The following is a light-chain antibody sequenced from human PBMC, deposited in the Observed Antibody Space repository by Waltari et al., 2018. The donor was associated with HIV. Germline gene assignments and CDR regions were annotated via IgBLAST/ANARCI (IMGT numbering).Light chain of an antibody. Sequence: TLSCRASQSVSRNLAWYQQKPGQAPRLLIYGASTRATGIPARFSGSGSGTEFTLTISSLQSEDFAVYYCQQYNNWGTFGQGTKVEIK. CDR3: QQYNNWGT. J-gene: IGKJ1*01. V-gene: IGKV3-15*01. CDR1: QSVSRN. CDR2: GAS.